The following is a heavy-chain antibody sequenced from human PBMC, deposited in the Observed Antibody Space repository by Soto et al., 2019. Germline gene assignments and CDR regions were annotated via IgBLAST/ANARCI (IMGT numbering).Heavy chain of an antibody. J-gene: IGHJ4*02. V-gene: IGHV2-70*01. Sequence: SCPTLVNPTQTLTLTCTFSGFSLSTSGMCVSWIRQPPGKALEWLALIDWDDDKYYSTSLKTRLTISKDTSKNQVVLTMTNMDPVDTATYYCARTLAARPPSFFDYWGQGTLVTVSS. D-gene: IGHD6-6*01. CDR3: ARTLAARPPSFFDY. CDR2: IDWDDDK. CDR1: GFSLSTSGMC.